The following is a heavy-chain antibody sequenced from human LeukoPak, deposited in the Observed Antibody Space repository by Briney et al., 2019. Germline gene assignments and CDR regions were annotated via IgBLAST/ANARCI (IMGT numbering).Heavy chain of an antibody. CDR2: IILIYGTA. Sequence: ASVKVSCKASGCTFSSYAISWVRQAPGQGLEWMGGIILIYGTANNAQKFQGRVTITADESTSTAYMELSSLRSEDTAVYYCASCGGDCYGAGSYYYYMDVWGKGTTVTVSS. V-gene: IGHV1-69*13. D-gene: IGHD2-21*01. CDR1: GCTFSSYA. CDR3: ASCGGDCYGAGSYYYYMDV. J-gene: IGHJ6*03.